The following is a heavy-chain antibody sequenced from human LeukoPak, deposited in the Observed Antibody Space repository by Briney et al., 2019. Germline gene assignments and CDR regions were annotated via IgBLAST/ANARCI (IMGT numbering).Heavy chain of an antibody. CDR2: ISGSGGST. Sequence: GGSLRLSCAASGFTFSSYAMSWVRQAPGKGQEWVSAISGSGGSTYYADSVKGRFTISRDNSKNTLYLQMNSLRAEDTAVYYCAKGAYGDYLRQIYYSYYGMDVWGQGTTVTVSS. D-gene: IGHD4-17*01. CDR1: GFTFSSYA. J-gene: IGHJ6*02. CDR3: AKGAYGDYLRQIYYSYYGMDV. V-gene: IGHV3-23*01.